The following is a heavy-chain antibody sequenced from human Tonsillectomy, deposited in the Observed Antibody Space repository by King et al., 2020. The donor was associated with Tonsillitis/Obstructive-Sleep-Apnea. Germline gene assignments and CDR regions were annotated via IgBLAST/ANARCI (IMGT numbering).Heavy chain of an antibody. CDR3: ARGYYFDSSCH. D-gene: IGHD3-22*01. CDR2: IYYSGST. Sequence: VQLQESGPGLVKPSETLSLTCTVSGGSISSYYWSWIRQPPGKGLEWIGYIYYSGSTNYNPSLKSRVTISVDTSKNQFSLKLSSVTAADTAVYYCARGYYFDSSCHWGQGTLVTVSS. V-gene: IGHV4-59*01. CDR1: GGSISSYY. J-gene: IGHJ4*02.